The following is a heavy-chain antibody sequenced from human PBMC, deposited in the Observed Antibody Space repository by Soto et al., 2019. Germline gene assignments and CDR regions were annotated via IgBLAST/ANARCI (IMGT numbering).Heavy chain of an antibody. Sequence: QVQLQESGPGLVKPSQTLSLTCTVSGGSISSGGYYWSWIRQHPGKGLEWIGYIYYSGSTYYNPSLKRRVTISVDTSKNQSSLKLSSVTAADTAVYYCARAPPLNYYFDYWGQGTLVTVSS. CDR3: ARAPPLNYYFDY. CDR2: IYYSGST. J-gene: IGHJ4*02. V-gene: IGHV4-31*03. CDR1: GGSISSGGYY.